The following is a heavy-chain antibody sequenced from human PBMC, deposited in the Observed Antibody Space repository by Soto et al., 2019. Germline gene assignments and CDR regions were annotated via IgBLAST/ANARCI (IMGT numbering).Heavy chain of an antibody. Sequence: PGGSLRLSCAASGFTFGTYTMNWVRQAPGKGLEWVSALGGGGDTHYAESVKGRFTISRDYSKNILLLQMNSLRDEDSAIYYCTKDRHPDGIWTFHFWGQGTRVTVAS. CDR1: GFTFGTYT. CDR3: TKDRHPDGIWTFHF. J-gene: IGHJ4*02. V-gene: IGHV3-23*01. CDR2: LGGGGDT. D-gene: IGHD3-9*01.